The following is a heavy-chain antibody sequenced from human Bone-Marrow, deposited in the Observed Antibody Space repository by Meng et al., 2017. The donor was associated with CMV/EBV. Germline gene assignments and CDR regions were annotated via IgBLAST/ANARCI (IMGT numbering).Heavy chain of an antibody. D-gene: IGHD3-10*01. V-gene: IGHV3-21*06. Sequence: GGSLRLSCEVSGFTFNTSTMNWFRQAPGKGLEWVSSISSSGSFRHYADSVRGRFTVSRDNAKNSLYLQMNSLRAEDTAVYYCARDTDYGSGRGYYFDYWGQGTLVTVSP. J-gene: IGHJ4*02. CDR1: GFTFNTST. CDR2: ISSSGSFR. CDR3: ARDTDYGSGRGYYFDY.